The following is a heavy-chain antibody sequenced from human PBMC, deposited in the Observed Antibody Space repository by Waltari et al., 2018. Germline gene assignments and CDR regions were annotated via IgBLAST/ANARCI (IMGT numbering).Heavy chain of an antibody. CDR2: IRDDGGKA. D-gene: IGHD4-17*01. CDR1: GLTFSNYG. Sequence: QVHLVESGGGVVQPGGSLRLSCAASGLTFSNYGMHWVRQSPGKGLEGLSCIRDDGGKAYDADSVTGRFTISRDNPKNMLFLQMNSLRPADTAVYYCAKDGDYSLPGYDAFDVWGQGTMVTVSS. V-gene: IGHV3-30*02. J-gene: IGHJ3*01. CDR3: AKDGDYSLPGYDAFDV.